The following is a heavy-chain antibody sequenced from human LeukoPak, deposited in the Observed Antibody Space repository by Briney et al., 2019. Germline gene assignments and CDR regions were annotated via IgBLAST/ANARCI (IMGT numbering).Heavy chain of an antibody. J-gene: IGHJ3*02. CDR1: GYTFTSYG. D-gene: IGHD3-10*01. CDR2: ISAYNGNT. V-gene: IGHV1-18*01. CDR3: ARVHHYYGSADAFDI. Sequence: GASVKVSCKASGYTFTSYGISWVRQAPGQGFEWMGWISAYNGNTNYAQKLQGRVTMTTDTSTSTAYMELRSLRSDDTAVYYCARVHHYYGSADAFDIWGQGTMVTVSS.